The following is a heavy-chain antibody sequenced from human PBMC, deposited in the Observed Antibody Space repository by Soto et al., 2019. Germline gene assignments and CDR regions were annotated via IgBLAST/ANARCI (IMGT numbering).Heavy chain of an antibody. V-gene: IGHV3-74*01. J-gene: IGHJ4*02. CDR2: IKNDGSSI. Sequence: GGSLRLSCAASGFTFTTYWMHWIRQAPGKGLVWVSRIKNDGSSISYADSVKGRFTISRDNAKNTLYLQMNSLRADDTAVYYCAREEAVAGISFDFWGQGTPVTVSS. D-gene: IGHD6-19*01. CDR3: AREEAVAGISFDF. CDR1: GFTFTTYW.